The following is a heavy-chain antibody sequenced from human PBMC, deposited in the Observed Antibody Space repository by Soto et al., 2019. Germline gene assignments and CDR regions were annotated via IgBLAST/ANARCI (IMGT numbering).Heavy chain of an antibody. CDR1: GFMFSAYT. J-gene: IGHJ1*01. Sequence: PGGSLRLSCAASGFMFSAYTMNWVRQAPGKGLEWLSSISDDISYIDYADSLRGRFTVSRDNARNSLYLQIDSLGVEDTAVYYCATPYYFNHWGPGSLVTVPQ. CDR2: ISDDISYI. CDR3: ATPYYFNH. V-gene: IGHV3-21*06. D-gene: IGHD3-16*01.